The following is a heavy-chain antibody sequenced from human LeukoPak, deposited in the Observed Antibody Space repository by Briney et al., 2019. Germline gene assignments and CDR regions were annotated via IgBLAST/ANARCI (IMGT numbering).Heavy chain of an antibody. V-gene: IGHV3-7*01. D-gene: IGHD3-22*01. CDR2: IKQDGSEK. Sequence: GGSLRLSCAASGFTFSSYWMSWVRQAPGKGLEWVANIKQDGSEKYYVDSVKGRFTISRDNSKNTLYLQMNSLRAEDTAVYYCAREGDDSSFDYWGQGTLVTVSS. CDR3: AREGDDSSFDY. CDR1: GFTFSSYW. J-gene: IGHJ4*02.